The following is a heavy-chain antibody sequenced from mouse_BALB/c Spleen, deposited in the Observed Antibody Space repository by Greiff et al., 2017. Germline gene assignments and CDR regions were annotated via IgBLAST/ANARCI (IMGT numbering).Heavy chain of an antibody. CDR1: GYTFTSYW. Sequence: VQLQQPGAELVKPGASVKMSCKASGYTFTSYWMHWVKQRPGQGLEWIGTIDPSDSYTSYNQKFKGKATLTVDTSSSTAYMQLSSLTSEDSEVYYCTIITTATDYYAMDYWGQGTSVTVSS. CDR3: TIITTATDYYAMDY. D-gene: IGHD1-2*01. CDR2: IDPSDSYT. V-gene: IGHV1S127*01. J-gene: IGHJ4*01.